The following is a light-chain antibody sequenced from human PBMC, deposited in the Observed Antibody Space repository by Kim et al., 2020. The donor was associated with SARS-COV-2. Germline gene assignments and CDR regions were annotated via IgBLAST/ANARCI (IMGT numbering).Light chain of an antibody. CDR3: ASRDDSLNGPV. J-gene: IGLJ3*02. CDR2: DDY. CDR1: SSTIGSNS. Sequence: QSVLTQPPSASGTPGQRFTISCSGSSSTIGSNSVNWYRQLPGSAPKLLIYDDYQRPSGVSDRFSGSKSGTSASLAISGLQSDDEAVYFCASRDDSLNGPVFGGGTQLTVL. V-gene: IGLV1-44*01.